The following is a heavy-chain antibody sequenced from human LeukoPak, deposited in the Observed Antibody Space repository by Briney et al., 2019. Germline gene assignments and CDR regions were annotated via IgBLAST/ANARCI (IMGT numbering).Heavy chain of an antibody. V-gene: IGHV3-64*01. CDR1: GFTFSSYE. Sequence: PGGSLRLSCAASGFTFSSYEMNWVRQAPGKGLEYVSAISSNGGSTYYANSVKGRFTISRDNSKNTLYLQMGSLRAEDMAVYYCARDPSSIVGATSAFDIWGQGTMVTVSS. J-gene: IGHJ3*02. D-gene: IGHD1-26*01. CDR2: ISSNGGST. CDR3: ARDPSSIVGATSAFDI.